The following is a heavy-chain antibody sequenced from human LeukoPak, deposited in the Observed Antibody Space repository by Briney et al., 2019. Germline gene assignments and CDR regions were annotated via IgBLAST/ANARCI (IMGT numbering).Heavy chain of an antibody. Sequence: GASVKVSCKASGYTFTNYYIHWVRQAPGQGLEWMGIINPSGSSTSYAQKFQGRVTMTRDTSISTAYMELSRLRSDDTAVYYCARDPGALLWFGELSSSNWFDPWGQGTLVTVSS. J-gene: IGHJ5*02. CDR1: GYTFTNYY. V-gene: IGHV1-46*01. CDR2: INPSGSST. D-gene: IGHD3-10*01. CDR3: ARDPGALLWFGELSSSNWFDP.